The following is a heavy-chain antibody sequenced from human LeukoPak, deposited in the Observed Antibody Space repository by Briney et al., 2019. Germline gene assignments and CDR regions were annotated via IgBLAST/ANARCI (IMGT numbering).Heavy chain of an antibody. D-gene: IGHD5-24*01. CDR3: ARVGNFNFDY. V-gene: IGHV4-59*01. Sequence: PSETLPLTCTVSGVSISTYYWSWIRQPPGKGPEWIGYVYYSGNTNYNPSLKSRVTISIDTSKNQFSLKLSSVTAADTAVYYCARVGNFNFDYWGQGALVTVPS. CDR1: GVSISTYY. CDR2: VYYSGNT. J-gene: IGHJ4*02.